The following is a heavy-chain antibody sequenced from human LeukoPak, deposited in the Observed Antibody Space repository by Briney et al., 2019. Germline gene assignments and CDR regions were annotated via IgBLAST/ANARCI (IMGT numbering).Heavy chain of an antibody. V-gene: IGHV1-69*13. J-gene: IGHJ4*02. CDR2: IIPIFGTA. CDR1: GGTFSSYA. D-gene: IGHD3-10*01. CDR3: ARDAMRFGDLDF. Sequence: SVKVSCKASGGTFSSYAISWVRQAPGQGLEWMGGIIPIFGTANYAQKFQGRVTITADESTSTAYMELSSLRAEDTGVYYCARDAMRFGDLDFWGQGTLVTVSS.